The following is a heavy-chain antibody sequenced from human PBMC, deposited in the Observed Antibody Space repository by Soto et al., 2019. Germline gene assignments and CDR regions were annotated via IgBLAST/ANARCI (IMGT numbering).Heavy chain of an antibody. CDR3: VRTSLVVAAATREDY. V-gene: IGHV3-74*01. J-gene: IGHJ4*02. D-gene: IGHD2-15*01. CDR1: GFTFSSYW. Sequence: EVQLVESGGGLVQPGGSLRLSCAASGFTFSSYWMHWVRQAPGKGLVWVSRINSDGSSTSYADSVKGRFTISRDNAKNTPYLQMNSLRAEDTAVYYCVRTSLVVAAATREDYWGKGTLVTVSS. CDR2: INSDGSST.